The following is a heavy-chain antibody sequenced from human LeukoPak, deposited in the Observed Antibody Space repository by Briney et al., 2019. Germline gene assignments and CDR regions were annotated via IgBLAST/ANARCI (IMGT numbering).Heavy chain of an antibody. J-gene: IGHJ4*02. CDR2: ISAYNGNT. D-gene: IGHD4-17*01. Sequence: ASVKVSCKASGYTFTSYGISWVRQAPGQGLEWMEWISAYNGNTNYAQKLQGRVTMTTDTSTSTAYMELRSLRSDDTAVYYCARDQRANDYGDYPNFDYWGQGTLVTVSS. CDR3: ARDQRANDYGDYPNFDY. CDR1: GYTFTSYG. V-gene: IGHV1-18*01.